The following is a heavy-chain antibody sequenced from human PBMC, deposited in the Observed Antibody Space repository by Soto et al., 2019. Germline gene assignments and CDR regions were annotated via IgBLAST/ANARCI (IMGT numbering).Heavy chain of an antibody. CDR2: TFPGNSET. CDR1: GYSFSNYW. V-gene: IGHV5-51*01. CDR3: PSTVDYDPTGSYPFSYYDHGMHV. Sequence: GESLTISCKGSGYSFSNYWIGWVPQMSGKGLEWMAITFPGNSETRYSPSFQGHVTISVDRSISTAYLQWSSLKASDTALYYCPSTVDYDPTGSYPFSYYDHGMHVWGQGTTATVSS. D-gene: IGHD3-9*01. J-gene: IGHJ6*02.